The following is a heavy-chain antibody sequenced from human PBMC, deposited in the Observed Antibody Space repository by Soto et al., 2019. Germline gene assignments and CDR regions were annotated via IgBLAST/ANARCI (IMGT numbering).Heavy chain of an antibody. J-gene: IGHJ6*02. Sequence: EVQLVESGGGLVQPGGSLRLSCAASGFTVSSNYMSWVRQAPGKGLEWVSVIYSGGSTYYADSVKGRFTISRDNSKNTLYLQMNSLRAEDTAVYYCASSGQLRFLEWSTYYYYGMDVWGQGTTVTVSS. V-gene: IGHV3-66*01. CDR1: GFTVSSNY. CDR3: ASSGQLRFLEWSTYYYYGMDV. CDR2: IYSGGST. D-gene: IGHD3-3*01.